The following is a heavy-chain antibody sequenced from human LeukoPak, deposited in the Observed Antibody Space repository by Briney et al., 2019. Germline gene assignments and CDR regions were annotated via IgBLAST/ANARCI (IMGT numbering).Heavy chain of an antibody. CDR2: IYTSGST. D-gene: IGHD3-3*01. CDR3: ARGLEYYDFWSGQDYYGMDV. Sequence: SETLSLTCTVSGGSISSYYWSWIRQPAGKGLEWIGRIYTSGSTNYNPSLKSRVTMSVDTSKNQFSLKLSSVTAADTAVYYCARGLEYYDFWSGQDYYGMDVWGQGTTVTVSS. CDR1: GGSISSYY. V-gene: IGHV4-4*07. J-gene: IGHJ6*02.